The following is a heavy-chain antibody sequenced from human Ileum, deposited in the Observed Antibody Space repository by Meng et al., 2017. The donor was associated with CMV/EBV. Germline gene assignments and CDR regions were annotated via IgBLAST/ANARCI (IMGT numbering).Heavy chain of an antibody. CDR2: ISYDGSNK. Sequence: FSSDVMRWVRQAPGKGLEWVAVISYDGSNKYYADSVKGRFTISRDNSKNTLYLQMNSLRAEDTAVYYCAREGSYCSGGSCYSGYYFDYWGQGTLVTVSS. D-gene: IGHD2-15*01. J-gene: IGHJ4*02. V-gene: IGHV3-30-3*01. CDR1: FSSDV. CDR3: AREGSYCSGGSCYSGYYFDY.